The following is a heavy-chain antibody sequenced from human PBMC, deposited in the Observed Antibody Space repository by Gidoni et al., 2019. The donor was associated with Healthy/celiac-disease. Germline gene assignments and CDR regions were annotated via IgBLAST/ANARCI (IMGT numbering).Heavy chain of an antibody. Sequence: QVQLVQSGAEVKKPGASVKVYCKASRYTFTGYYMNWVRQAPGQGLVWMGWINPNSGGTNYEQKLQGRVTMTRDTSISTAYMELSRLRSDDTAVYYCAREGEYSSGWYVGWGQGTLVTVSS. CDR3: AREGEYSSGWYVG. V-gene: IGHV1-2*02. CDR2: INPNSGGT. D-gene: IGHD6-19*01. CDR1: RYTFTGYY. J-gene: IGHJ4*02.